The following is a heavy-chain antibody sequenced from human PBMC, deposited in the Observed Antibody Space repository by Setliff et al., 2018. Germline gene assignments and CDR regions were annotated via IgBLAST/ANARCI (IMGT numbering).Heavy chain of an antibody. Sequence: GGSLRLSCAASGFTLSSYAMSWVRQAPGKGLEWVSAIRGDSGSTYYADSVKGRFTISRDNSKNTLYLQMNSLRPEDTAVYYCARTCSGSGCYAGLESWGQGTPVTVSS. D-gene: IGHD2-15*01. CDR2: IRGDSGST. V-gene: IGHV3-23*01. CDR3: ARTCSGSGCYAGLES. CDR1: GFTLSSYA. J-gene: IGHJ4*02.